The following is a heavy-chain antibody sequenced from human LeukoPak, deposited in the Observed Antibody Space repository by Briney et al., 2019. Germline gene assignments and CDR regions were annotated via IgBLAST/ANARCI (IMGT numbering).Heavy chain of an antibody. J-gene: IGHJ4*02. V-gene: IGHV1-45*02. Sequence: SVKVSCKASGYTFTYRYLHWVRQAPGQALEWMGWITPFNGNTNYAQKFQDRVTITRDRSMSTAYMELSSLRSEDTAMYYCALTDSSGYYYFDYWGQGTLVTVSS. D-gene: IGHD3-22*01. CDR2: ITPFNGNT. CDR3: ALTDSSGYYYFDY. CDR1: GYTFTYRY.